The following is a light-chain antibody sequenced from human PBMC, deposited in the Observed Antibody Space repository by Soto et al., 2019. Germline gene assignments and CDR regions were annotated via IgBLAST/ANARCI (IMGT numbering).Light chain of an antibody. CDR3: TSYTRSDIGV. CDR2: DVS. CDR1: SSDVGGYDF. Sequence: QSALTQPASVSGSPGQSITISCTGTSSDVGGYDFVSWYQQRPGKAPKLIIYDVSNRPSGVSNRFSGSKSGNTASLTISGPQAEDEADYYCTSYTRSDIGVFGGGTQLTVL. V-gene: IGLV2-14*01. J-gene: IGLJ3*02.